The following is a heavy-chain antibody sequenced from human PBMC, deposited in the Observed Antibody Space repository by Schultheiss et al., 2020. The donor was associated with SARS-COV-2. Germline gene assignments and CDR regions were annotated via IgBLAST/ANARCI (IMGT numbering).Heavy chain of an antibody. V-gene: IGHV3-30*03. J-gene: IGHJ4*02. D-gene: IGHD6-6*01. Sequence: GGSLRLSCVTSGFTFSQSRMHWVRQAPGKGLEWVAVISYDGSNKYYADSVKGRFTISRDNSKNTLYLQMNSLRAEDTAVYYCARNAARLITRAQFDYWGQGTLVTVSS. CDR2: ISYDGSNK. CDR1: GFTFSQSR. CDR3: ARNAARLITRAQFDY.